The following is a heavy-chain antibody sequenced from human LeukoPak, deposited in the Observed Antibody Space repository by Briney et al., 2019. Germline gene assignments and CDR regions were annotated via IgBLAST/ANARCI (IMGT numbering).Heavy chain of an antibody. CDR3: ARDKGSSYPSSFDY. CDR2: ISYDGSNE. Sequence: GGSLRLSCAASGFTFSSYVMHWVRQAPGKGLEWVAIISYDGSNEYYADSVKGRFTISRDNSKNTLYLQMNSLRAADTAVYYCARDKGSSYPSSFDYWGQGTLVTVSS. D-gene: IGHD6-6*01. J-gene: IGHJ4*02. CDR1: GFTFSSYV. V-gene: IGHV3-30*04.